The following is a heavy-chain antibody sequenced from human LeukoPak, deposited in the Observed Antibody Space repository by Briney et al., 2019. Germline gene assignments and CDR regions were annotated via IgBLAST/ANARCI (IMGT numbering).Heavy chain of an antibody. D-gene: IGHD3-10*01. CDR2: INWNGGST. CDR3: ARVVVYYGSGSYYPYGMDV. CDR1: GFTFDDYG. J-gene: IGHJ6*02. Sequence: GGSLRLSCAASGFTFDDYGMSWVRQAPGKGLEWVSGINWNGGSTGYADSVKGRFTISRDNAKKSLYLQMNSLRAEDTALYYCARVVVYYGSGSYYPYGMDVWGQGTTVTVSS. V-gene: IGHV3-20*04.